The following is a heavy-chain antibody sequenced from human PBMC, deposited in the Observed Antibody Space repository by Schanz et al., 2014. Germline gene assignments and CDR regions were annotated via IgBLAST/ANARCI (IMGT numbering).Heavy chain of an antibody. J-gene: IGHJ4*02. Sequence: QIQLVQSGPEVKKPGATVKVSCKASGYIFINSGISWVRQAPGQGLEWVGWISVYNHNKEYDQKFQGRVTMTTDTSTSTAYMALTDLRSDDTAVYYCARGIGGYGANNYFDYWGQGTLVTVST. CDR1: GYIFINSG. D-gene: IGHD5-12*01. V-gene: IGHV1-18*01. CDR2: ISVYNHNK. CDR3: ARGIGGYGANNYFDY.